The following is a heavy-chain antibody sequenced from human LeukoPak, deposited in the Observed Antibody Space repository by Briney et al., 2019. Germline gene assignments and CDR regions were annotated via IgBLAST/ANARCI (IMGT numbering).Heavy chain of an antibody. CDR3: ARWGKARAGYFQH. V-gene: IGHV4-61*02. D-gene: IGHD3-16*01. J-gene: IGHJ1*01. CDR2: IYTSGST. CDR1: GGSISSGSYY. Sequence: SETLSLTCTVSGGSISSGSYYWSWIRQPAGKGLEWIGRIYTSGSTNYNPSLKSRVTISVDTSKNQFSLKLSSVTAADTAVYYCARWGKARAGYFQHWGQGTLVTVSS.